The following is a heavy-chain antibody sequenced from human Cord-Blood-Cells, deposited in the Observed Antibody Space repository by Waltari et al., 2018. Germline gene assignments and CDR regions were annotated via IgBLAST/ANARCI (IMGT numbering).Heavy chain of an antibody. Sequence: QVQLVQSGAEVKKPGPSVKVSCKASGGTFSSYAITWVRQAPGQGLEWMGRIIPILGIANYAQKFQGRVTITADKSTSTAYMELSSLRSEDTAVYYCARDRHSYGYFDYWGQGTLVTVSS. CDR1: GGTFSSYA. V-gene: IGHV1-69*09. J-gene: IGHJ4*02. CDR3: ARDRHSYGYFDY. D-gene: IGHD5-18*01. CDR2: IIPILGIA.